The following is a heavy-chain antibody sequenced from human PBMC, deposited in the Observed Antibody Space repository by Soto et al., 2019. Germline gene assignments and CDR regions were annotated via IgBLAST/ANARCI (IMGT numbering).Heavy chain of an antibody. CDR2: IYSGGST. D-gene: IGHD6-13*01. CDR3: ARGWGYSSSCYLIDAFDI. V-gene: IGHV3-66*01. Sequence: GGSLRLSCAASGFTVSSNYMSWVRQAPGKGLEWVSVIYSGGSTYYADSVKGRFTISRDNSKNTLYLQMNSLRAEDTAVYYCARGWGYSSSCYLIDAFDIWGHGTMVTVS. J-gene: IGHJ3*02. CDR1: GFTVSSNY.